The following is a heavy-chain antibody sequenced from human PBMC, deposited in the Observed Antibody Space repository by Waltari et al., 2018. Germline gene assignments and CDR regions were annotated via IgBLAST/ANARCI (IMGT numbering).Heavy chain of an antibody. CDR2: INHSGST. V-gene: IGHV4-34*01. CDR3: ARSGHDYVWGSYRRGFDY. J-gene: IGHJ4*02. CDR1: GGSFSGYY. Sequence: QVQLQQWGAGLLKPSETLSLTCAVYGGSFSGYYWSWIGQPPGKGLEWIGEINHSGSTNYNPSLKSRVTISVDTSKNQFSLKLSSVTAADTAVYYCARSGHDYVWGSYRRGFDYWGQGTLVTVSS. D-gene: IGHD3-16*02.